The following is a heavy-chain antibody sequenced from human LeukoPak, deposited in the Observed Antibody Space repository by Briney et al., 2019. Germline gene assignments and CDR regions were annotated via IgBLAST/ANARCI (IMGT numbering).Heavy chain of an antibody. V-gene: IGHV3-11*01. CDR3: ARDSGVFGGPRYYFDY. D-gene: IGHD3-10*01. CDR1: GFTFSDYY. J-gene: IGHJ4*02. Sequence: GGSLRLSCAASGFTFSDYYMSWIRQAPGKGLEWVSYISSSGSTIYYADSVKGRFTISRDNAKNSPYLQMNSLRAEDTAVYYCARDSGVFGGPRYYFDYWGQGTLVTVSS. CDR2: ISSSGSTI.